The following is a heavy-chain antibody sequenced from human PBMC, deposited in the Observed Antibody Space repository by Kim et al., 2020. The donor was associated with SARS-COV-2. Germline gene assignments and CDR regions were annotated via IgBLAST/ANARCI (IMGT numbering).Heavy chain of an antibody. Sequence: GGSLRLSCEASGFAVSGPYMCWVLQAPGKGLEWVSTIYTSGATFYVDSVKGRFTISRDNSKNILYIEMNSLRVEDTALYYCGRGGLGGYPRSLDVWGQGTTVTVSS. V-gene: IGHV3-53*01. J-gene: IGHJ6*02. CDR1: GFAVSGPY. CDR3: GRGGLGGYPRSLDV. CDR2: IYTSGAT. D-gene: IGHD6-25*01.